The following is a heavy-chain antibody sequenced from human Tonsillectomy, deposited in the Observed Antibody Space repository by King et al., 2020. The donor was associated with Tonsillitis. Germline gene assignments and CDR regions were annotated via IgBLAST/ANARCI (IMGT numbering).Heavy chain of an antibody. CDR3: ARARCRGSSCYLRIGGYYYYGMDV. CDR2: INHSGST. J-gene: IGHJ6*02. V-gene: IGHV4-34*01. CDR1: GGSFSGYY. Sequence: VQLQQWGAGLLKPSETLSLTCAVYGGSFSGYYWSWIRQPPGKGLEWIGEINHSGSTNYNPSLKSRVTISVDTSKNQFSLKLSYVTAADTAVYYCARARCRGSSCYLRIGGYYYYGMDVWGQGTTVTVSS. D-gene: IGHD2-15*01.